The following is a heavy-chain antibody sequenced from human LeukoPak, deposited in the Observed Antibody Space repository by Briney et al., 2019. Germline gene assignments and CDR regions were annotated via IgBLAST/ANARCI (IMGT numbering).Heavy chain of an antibody. D-gene: IGHD2-15*01. J-gene: IGHJ4*02. CDR2: IDPSDSYT. CDR1: GYSFTSYW. Sequence: GESLKISCEGSGYSFTSYWITWVRQMPGKGLEWMGRIDPSDSYTNYSPSFQGHVTISADKSISTAYLQWSSLKVSDSAIYYCAREPRGYCSGGSCWYYWGQGTLVTVSS. CDR3: AREPRGYCSGGSCWYY. V-gene: IGHV5-10-1*01.